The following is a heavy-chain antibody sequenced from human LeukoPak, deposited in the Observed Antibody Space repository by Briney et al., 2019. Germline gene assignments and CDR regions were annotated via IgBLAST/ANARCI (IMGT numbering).Heavy chain of an antibody. CDR2: IYFSGNT. Sequence: PSETLSLTCTVSGGSINSYYWSWIRQPPGKGLEWIGYIYFSGNTYYNPSLKSRVTISVDASKNQFSLQLSSVTAADTAVYYCARAAGYNYEGYFDFWGQGTLVTVSS. CDR1: GGSINSYY. CDR3: ARAAGYNYEGYFDF. J-gene: IGHJ4*02. V-gene: IGHV4-59*01. D-gene: IGHD5-24*01.